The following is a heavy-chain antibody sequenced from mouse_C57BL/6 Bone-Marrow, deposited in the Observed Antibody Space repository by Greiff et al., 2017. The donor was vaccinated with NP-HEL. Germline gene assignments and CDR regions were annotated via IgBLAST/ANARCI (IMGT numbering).Heavy chain of an antibody. CDR3: AIRYYFDY. Sequence: DVMLVESGGGLVKPGGSLKLSCAASGFTFSSYTMSWVSQTPEKRLEWVATIIGGGGNTYYPDSVKGRFTISRDNAKNTLYLQMSSLRSEDTALYYCAIRYYFDYWGQGTTRTVSS. J-gene: IGHJ2*01. V-gene: IGHV5-9*01. CDR2: IIGGGGNT. CDR1: GFTFSSYT.